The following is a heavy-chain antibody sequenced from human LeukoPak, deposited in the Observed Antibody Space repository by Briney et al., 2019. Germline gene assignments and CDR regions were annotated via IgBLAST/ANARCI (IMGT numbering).Heavy chain of an antibody. J-gene: IGHJ4*02. CDR2: IDWNGGST. CDR3: AKAHSSSWADLHY. D-gene: IGHD6-13*01. CDR1: GFTFDDYG. V-gene: IGHV3-20*04. Sequence: QSGGSLRLSCATSGFTFDDYGMSWVRQAPGKGLEWVSGIDWNGGSTGYADSVKGRFTISRDNSKNTVDLQMNSLRPEDTGVYYCAKAHSSSWADLHYWGQGTLVTVSS.